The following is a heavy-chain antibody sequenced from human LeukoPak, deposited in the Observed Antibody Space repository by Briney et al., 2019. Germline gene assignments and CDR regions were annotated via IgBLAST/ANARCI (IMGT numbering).Heavy chain of an antibody. Sequence: GGSLRLSCAASGFTFSSHGMNWVRQAPGKGLEWVSGISPNGVITYYADSVKGRFTISRDNSKGTLYLQMNSLRVEDTAVYYCARGPHLALDTDDAFDIWGQGTMVTVSS. CDR3: ARGPHLALDTDDAFDI. CDR2: ISPNGVIT. J-gene: IGHJ3*02. D-gene: IGHD5-18*01. CDR1: GFTFSSHG. V-gene: IGHV3-23*01.